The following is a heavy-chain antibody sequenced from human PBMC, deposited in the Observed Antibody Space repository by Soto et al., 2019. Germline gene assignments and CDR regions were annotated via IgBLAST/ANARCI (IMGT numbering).Heavy chain of an antibody. CDR1: GFTFRSYG. D-gene: IGHD3-3*01. V-gene: IGHV3-21*05. CDR3: AKRAPFGVFEGRAFDV. J-gene: IGHJ3*01. Sequence: PGGSLRLSCDPSGFTFRSYGMTWVRQAPGQGLEWVAYISSGSGDIFYADSVTGRFTISRDNTRNSVFLHMDRLRDADSALYYCAKRAPFGVFEGRAFDVWGQGTMVTVSS. CDR2: ISSGSGDI.